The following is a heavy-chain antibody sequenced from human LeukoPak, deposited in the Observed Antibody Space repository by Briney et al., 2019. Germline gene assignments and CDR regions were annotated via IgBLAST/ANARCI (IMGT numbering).Heavy chain of an antibody. CDR3: AQNGQSGFSFDP. Sequence: SETLSLTCTVSGGSISSGSYYWSWIRQPAGKGLEWIGRIYTSGSTNYNPSLKSRVTISADTSKNQFSLKLRSVTAADTAVYYCAQNGQSGFSFDPWGQGTLVTVSS. D-gene: IGHD2-8*01. V-gene: IGHV4-61*02. J-gene: IGHJ5*02. CDR2: IYTSGST. CDR1: GGSISSGSYY.